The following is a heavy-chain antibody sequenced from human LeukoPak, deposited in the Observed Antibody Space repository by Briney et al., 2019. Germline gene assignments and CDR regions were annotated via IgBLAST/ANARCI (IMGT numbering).Heavy chain of an antibody. CDR2: INHSGST. D-gene: IGHD6-13*01. CDR3: ARGIAAAGRRGFDP. J-gene: IGHJ5*02. CDR1: GGSFSGYY. Sequence: SETLSLTCAVYGGSFSGYYLSWIRQPPGKGLEWIGEINHSGSTNYNPSLKSRVTISVDTSKNQFSLKLSSVTAADTAVYYCARGIAAAGRRGFDPWGQGTLVTVSS. V-gene: IGHV4-34*01.